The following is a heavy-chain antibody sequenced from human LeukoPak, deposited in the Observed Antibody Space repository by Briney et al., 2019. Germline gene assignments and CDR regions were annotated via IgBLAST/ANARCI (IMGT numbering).Heavy chain of an antibody. CDR1: GFTFSSYA. CDR3: ARMSPIGKYYFDY. J-gene: IGHJ4*02. D-gene: IGHD1-26*01. V-gene: IGHV3-30*04. CDR2: ISYDGSNK. Sequence: GGSLRLSCAASGFTFSSYAMHWVRQAPGKGLEWVAVISYDGSNKYYADSVKGRFTISRDNSKNTLYLQMNSLRAEDTAVYYCARMSPIGKYYFDYWGQGTLVTVSS.